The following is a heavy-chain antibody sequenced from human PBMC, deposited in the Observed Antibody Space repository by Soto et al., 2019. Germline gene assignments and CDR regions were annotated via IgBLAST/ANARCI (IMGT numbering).Heavy chain of an antibody. V-gene: IGHV1-69*04. D-gene: IGHD1-7*01. CDR1: GGTFSSYT. Sequence: SVKVSCKASGGTFSSYTISWARQAPGQGLEWMGRIIPILGIANYAQKFQGRVTITADKSTSTAYMELSSLRSEDTAVYYCARERRNWNYYVGYAFDIWGQGTMVTVSS. CDR3: ARERRNWNYYVGYAFDI. CDR2: IIPILGIA. J-gene: IGHJ3*02.